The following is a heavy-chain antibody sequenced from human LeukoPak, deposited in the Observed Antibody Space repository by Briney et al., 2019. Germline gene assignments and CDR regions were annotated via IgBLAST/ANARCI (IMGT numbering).Heavy chain of an antibody. CDR2: IIPILGIA. CDR1: GGTFSSYA. D-gene: IGHD3-22*01. Sequence: SVKVSCKASGGTFSSYAISWVRQAPGQGLEWMGRIIPILGIANYAQKFQGRVTITADKSTSTAYMELSSLRSEDTAVYYCARARSPSSGYLLRDHNWFDPWGQGTLVTVSS. J-gene: IGHJ5*02. V-gene: IGHV1-69*04. CDR3: ARARSPSSGYLLRDHNWFDP.